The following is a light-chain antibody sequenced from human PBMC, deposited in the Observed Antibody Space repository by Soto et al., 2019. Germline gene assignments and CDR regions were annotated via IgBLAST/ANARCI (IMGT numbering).Light chain of an antibody. CDR1: QSVLYSSSNKNY. Sequence: DIVMTQSPDSLAVSLGERATINCKSSQSVLYSSSNKNYLAWYQQKPGQPPNLRIYWASTRESGVPDRFSGRGSGTDFTLTISSLQAEDVAVYYCQQYYTTPLTFGQGTKLEIK. V-gene: IGKV4-1*01. CDR2: WAS. CDR3: QQYYTTPLT. J-gene: IGKJ2*01.